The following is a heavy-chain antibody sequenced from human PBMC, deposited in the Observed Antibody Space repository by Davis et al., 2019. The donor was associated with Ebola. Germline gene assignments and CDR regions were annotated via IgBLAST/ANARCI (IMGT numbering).Heavy chain of an antibody. J-gene: IGHJ4*02. CDR2: ISSNGGRT. V-gene: IGHV3-64D*06. D-gene: IGHD2-8*01. CDR1: GFTFSNYA. CDR3: VKDLGEWGESCPNGICNAFDY. Sequence: PGGSLRLSCSVSGFTFSNYAMDWVRQAPGKGLDYVSGISSNGGRTYYSDSVKGRFTISRDNSKNTLYLQMSGLTTEDTAVYYCVKDLGEWGESCPNGICNAFDYWGLGTLVTVSS.